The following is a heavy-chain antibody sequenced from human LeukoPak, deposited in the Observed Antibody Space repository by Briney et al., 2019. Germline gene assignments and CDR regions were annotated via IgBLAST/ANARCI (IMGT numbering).Heavy chain of an antibody. J-gene: IGHJ4*02. Sequence: GGSLRLSCAASGFTFSSYSMNWVRQGPGKGPQWVSYISSSSSTIYYADSVKGRFTISRDNAKNSLYLQMNSLRAEDTAVYYCARDLYFAGGFDYWGQGTLVTVSS. CDR3: ARDLYFAGGFDY. CDR2: ISSSSSTI. V-gene: IGHV3-48*04. D-gene: IGHD4-23*01. CDR1: GFTFSSYS.